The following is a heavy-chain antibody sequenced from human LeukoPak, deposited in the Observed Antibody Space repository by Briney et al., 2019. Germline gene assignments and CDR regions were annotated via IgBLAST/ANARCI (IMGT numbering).Heavy chain of an antibody. CDR3: ATVRDIVVGGGPYYFDY. CDR1: GYTFIGYY. D-gene: IGHD2-15*01. CDR2: INPHNGDT. J-gene: IGHJ4*02. Sequence: ASVKVSCKASGYTFIGYYLHWVRQARGQGLEWMGWINPHNGDTNYAQRFQGRVTMTRDTSITTAYMVLNRLKSDDTAVYYCATVRDIVVGGGPYYFDYWGQGTLVTVSS. V-gene: IGHV1-2*02.